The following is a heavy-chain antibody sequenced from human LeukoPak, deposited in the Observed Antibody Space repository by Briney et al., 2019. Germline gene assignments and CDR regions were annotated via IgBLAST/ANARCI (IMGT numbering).Heavy chain of an antibody. CDR1: GYTFTDYY. Sequence: ASVKVSCKASGYTFTDYYVHWVRQVPGQGLQWLGWINPNSGATNYAQKFQGRVTMARDTSIDTAYMDLSRLTSDDTAVYFCARGGIVMGDYDWFDPWGQGTLVTASS. CDR2: INPNSGAT. J-gene: IGHJ5*02. CDR3: ARGGIVMGDYDWFDP. D-gene: IGHD3-16*02. V-gene: IGHV1-2*02.